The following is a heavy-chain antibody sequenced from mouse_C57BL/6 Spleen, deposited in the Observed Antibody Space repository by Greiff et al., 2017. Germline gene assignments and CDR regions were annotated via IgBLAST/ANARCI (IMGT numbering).Heavy chain of an antibody. Sequence: VQLQQSGAELVRPGASVTLSCTASGFNIKDYYMHWVKQRPEQGLEWIGRIDPEDGDTEYDPKFQGKATMTADTSSNTAYLQLSSLTSEDTAVYYCTTEGLGRGAMDYWGQGTSVTVSS. CDR3: TTEGLGRGAMDY. CDR2: IDPEDGDT. V-gene: IGHV14-1*01. D-gene: IGHD4-1*01. CDR1: GFNIKDYY. J-gene: IGHJ4*01.